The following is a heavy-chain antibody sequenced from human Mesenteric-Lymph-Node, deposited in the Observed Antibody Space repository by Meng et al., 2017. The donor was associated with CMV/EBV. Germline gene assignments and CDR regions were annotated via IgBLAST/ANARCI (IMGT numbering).Heavy chain of an antibody. J-gene: IGHJ4*02. CDR2: IYYSGST. D-gene: IGHD6-6*01. CDR1: GGSISSSSYY. V-gene: IGHV4-39*07. CDR3: ARIRGSSVVDY. Sequence: SETLSLTCTVSGGSISSSSYYWGWIRQPPGKGLEWIGSIYYSGSTYYNPSLKSRVTISVDTSKKQFSLKLSSVTAADTAVYYCARIRGSSVVDYWGQGTLVTVSS.